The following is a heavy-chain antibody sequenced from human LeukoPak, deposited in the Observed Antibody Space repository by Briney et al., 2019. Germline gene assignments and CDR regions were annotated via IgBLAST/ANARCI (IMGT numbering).Heavy chain of an antibody. J-gene: IGHJ4*02. CDR1: GYTFTSYG. V-gene: IGHV1-18*01. CDR3: ARVEELRFLEWLLIDY. D-gene: IGHD3-3*01. Sequence: ASVKVSCKASGYTFTSYGISWVRQAPGQGLEWMGWISAYNGNTNYAQKLQGRVTMTTDTSTSTAYMELRSLRSDDTAVYYCARVEELRFLEWLLIDYWGQGTLVTVSS. CDR2: ISAYNGNT.